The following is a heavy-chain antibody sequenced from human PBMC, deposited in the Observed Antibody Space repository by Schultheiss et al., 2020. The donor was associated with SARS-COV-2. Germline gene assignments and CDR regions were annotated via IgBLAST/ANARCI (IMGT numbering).Heavy chain of an antibody. Sequence: GGSLRLSCAASGFTFSNAWMSWVRQAPGKGLEWVGRIKSKTDGGTTDYAAPVKGRFTISRDDSKNTLYLQMNSLKTEDTAVYYCTTDRPFGVVINYFDYWGQGTLVTVSS. V-gene: IGHV3-15*01. CDR2: IKSKTDGGTT. D-gene: IGHD3-3*01. CDR1: GFTFSNAW. CDR3: TTDRPFGVVINYFDY. J-gene: IGHJ4*02.